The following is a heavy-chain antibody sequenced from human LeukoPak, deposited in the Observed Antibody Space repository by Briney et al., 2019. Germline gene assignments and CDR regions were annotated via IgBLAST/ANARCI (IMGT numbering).Heavy chain of an antibody. Sequence: SETLSLTCAVSDDSISSGNYWGWIRQPPGKGLEWIGSVYHSGSTHYSPSLKSRVTIAVDTSKNQFSLKLSSVTAADTAVYYCARNDSSGYFDYWGQGTLVTVSS. D-gene: IGHD3-22*01. V-gene: IGHV4-38-2*01. J-gene: IGHJ4*02. CDR3: ARNDSSGYFDY. CDR1: DDSISSGNY. CDR2: VYHSGST.